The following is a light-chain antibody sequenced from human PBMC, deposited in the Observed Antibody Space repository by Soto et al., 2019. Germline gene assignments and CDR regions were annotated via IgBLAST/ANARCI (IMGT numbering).Light chain of an antibody. J-gene: IGKJ1*01. V-gene: IGKV3-15*01. CDR2: GAS. Sequence: EIVMTQSPATLSLSPGERAARSCRGSQSVSSNLAWYQQKPGQAPRLLIYGASTRATGIPARFSGSGSGTEFTLTISSLQSEDFAVYYCQQYNNWPRTFGQGTKVDI. CDR1: QSVSSN. CDR3: QQYNNWPRT.